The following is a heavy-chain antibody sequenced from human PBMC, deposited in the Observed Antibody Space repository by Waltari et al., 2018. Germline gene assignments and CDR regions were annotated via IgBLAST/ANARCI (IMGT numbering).Heavy chain of an antibody. CDR2: MNPNRGKT. Sequence: QVQLVQSGAEVKKPGASVKVSCKASGYTFTSYDINWVRQATGQGLEWMGWMNPNRGKTGYAQKFQGRVTMTRNTSISTAYMELSSLRSEDTAVYYCARVRRNKYSYGSNWFDPWGQGTLVTVSS. D-gene: IGHD5-18*01. CDR3: ARVRRNKYSYGSNWFDP. V-gene: IGHV1-8*01. CDR1: GYTFTSYD. J-gene: IGHJ5*02.